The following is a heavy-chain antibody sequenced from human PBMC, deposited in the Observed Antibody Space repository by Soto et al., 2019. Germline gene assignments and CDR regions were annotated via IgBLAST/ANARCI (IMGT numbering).Heavy chain of an antibody. V-gene: IGHV4-34*01. CDR3: ARDRIGDYSNYCFDP. D-gene: IGHD4-4*01. CDR2: INHSGST. Sequence: SETLSLTCAVYGGSFSGYYWSWIRQPPGKGLEWIGEINHSGSTNYNPSLKSRVTISVDTSKNQFSLKLSSVTAADTAVYYCARDRIGDYSNYCFDPWGQGTLVTVSS. CDR1: GGSFSGYY. J-gene: IGHJ5*02.